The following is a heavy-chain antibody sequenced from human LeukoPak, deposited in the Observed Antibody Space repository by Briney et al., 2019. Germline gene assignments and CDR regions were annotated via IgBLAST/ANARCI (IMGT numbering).Heavy chain of an antibody. Sequence: SGPALVKPTQTLTLTCTFSGFSLSTSGMCVSWIRQPPGKALEWLALIDWDDDKYYSTSLKTRLTISKDTSKNQVVLTVTNMDPVDTATYYCARILRDGYNLQYYYYYGMDVWGQGTTVTVSS. V-gene: IGHV2-70*01. CDR2: IDWDDDK. J-gene: IGHJ6*02. CDR1: GFSLSTSGMC. D-gene: IGHD5-24*01. CDR3: ARILRDGYNLQYYYYYGMDV.